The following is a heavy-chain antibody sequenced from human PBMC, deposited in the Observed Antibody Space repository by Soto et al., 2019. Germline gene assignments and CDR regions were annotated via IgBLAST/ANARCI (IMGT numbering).Heavy chain of an antibody. J-gene: IGHJ4*02. D-gene: IGHD6-13*01. V-gene: IGHV6-1*01. Sequence: SQTLSLTCAISGDSVSSNSAAWNWIRQSPSRGLEWLGRTYYRSKWYNDYAVSVKSRITINPDTSKNQFSLQLNSVTPEDTAVYYCARDAAFLVPTTSFFDYWGQGTLVTVSS. CDR1: GDSVSSNSAA. CDR2: TYYRSKWYN. CDR3: ARDAAFLVPTTSFFDY.